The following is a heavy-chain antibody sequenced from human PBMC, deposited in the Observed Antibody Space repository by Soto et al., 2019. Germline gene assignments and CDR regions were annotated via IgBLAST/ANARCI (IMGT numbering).Heavy chain of an antibody. CDR2: ISHNCRDT. CDR1: GFSLSDYW. V-gene: IGHV3-23*01. Sequence: PGGSLRLSCAASGFSLSDYWMHWVRQVPGKGLLWVSRISHNCRDTYYADSVKGRFTISRDNSKNTLYLQMNSLRAEDTAVYYCTKDQSRNLNHGDYYYYGMDLWGQGTTVTVSS. D-gene: IGHD3-10*01. J-gene: IGHJ6*02. CDR3: TKDQSRNLNHGDYYYYGMDL.